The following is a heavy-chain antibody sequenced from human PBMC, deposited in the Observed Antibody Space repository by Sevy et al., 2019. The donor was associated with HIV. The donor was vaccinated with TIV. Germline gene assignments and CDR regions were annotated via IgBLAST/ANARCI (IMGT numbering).Heavy chain of an antibody. J-gene: IGHJ4*02. Sequence: GGSLRLSCAASGFTFSSYEMNWVRQAPGKGLEWVASIGSSNSYIYYADSVKGRFTISRDNAKNSLFLHMNTLRAEDTAVYYCARSYSSSWYILYYFEYWGQGTPVTVSS. D-gene: IGHD6-13*01. V-gene: IGHV3-21*01. CDR1: GFTFSSYE. CDR3: ARSYSSSWYILYYFEY. CDR2: IGSSNSYI.